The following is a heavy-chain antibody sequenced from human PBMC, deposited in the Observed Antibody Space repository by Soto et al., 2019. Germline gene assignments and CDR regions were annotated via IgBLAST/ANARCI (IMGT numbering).Heavy chain of an antibody. CDR2: ISSTTNYI. J-gene: IGHJ4*02. V-gene: IGHV3-21*06. Sequence: PGGSLRLSCAASGFTFTRYSMNWVRQAPGKGLEWVSSISSTTNYIYYGDSMKGRFTISRDNAKNSLYLEMNSLRAEDTTVYYCARESEDLTSNFDYWGQGTLVTVSS. CDR3: ARESEDLTSNFDY. CDR1: GFTFTRYS.